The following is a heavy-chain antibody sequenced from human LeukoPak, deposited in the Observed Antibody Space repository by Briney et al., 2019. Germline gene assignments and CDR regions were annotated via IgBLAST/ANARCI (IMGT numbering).Heavy chain of an antibody. J-gene: IGHJ4*02. Sequence: SETLSLTCTVSGGSISSSSYYWGWIRQPPGKGLEWIGSIYYSGSTYYNPSLKSRVTISVDTSKNQFSLKLSSVTAADTAVYYCARPGAAAGTYYFDYWGQGTLVTVSS. CDR3: ARPGAAAGTYYFDY. CDR2: IYYSGST. D-gene: IGHD6-13*01. CDR1: GGSISSSSYY. V-gene: IGHV4-39*01.